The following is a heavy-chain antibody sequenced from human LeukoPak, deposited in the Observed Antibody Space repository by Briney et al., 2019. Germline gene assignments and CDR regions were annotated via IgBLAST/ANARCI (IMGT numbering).Heavy chain of an antibody. V-gene: IGHV4-38-2*02. CDR1: GYSISSGYY. D-gene: IGHD6-13*01. J-gene: IGHJ6*03. Sequence: SETLSLTCTVSGYSISSGYYWGWPRQPPGKGLEWIGHIYYSGGTNYNPSLKSRVTISVDTSKNQFSLKLSSVTATDTAVYYCARVNSSSWLNYYYYYYIAVWGKGTTVTVSS. CDR2: IYYSGGT. CDR3: ARVNSSSWLNYYYYYYIAV.